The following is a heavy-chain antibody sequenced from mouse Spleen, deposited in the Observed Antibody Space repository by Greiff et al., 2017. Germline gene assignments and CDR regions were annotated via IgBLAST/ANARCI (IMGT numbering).Heavy chain of an antibody. J-gene: IGHJ3*01. D-gene: IGHD2-4*01. CDR2: INPNNGGT. CDR3: ASDYDQERFAY. V-gene: IGHV1-22*01. Sequence: EVKLQESGPELVKPGASVKMSCKASGYTFTDYNMHWVKQSHGKSLEWIGYINPNNGGTSYNQKFKGKATLTVNKSSSTAYMELRSLTSEDSAVYYCASDYDQERFAYWGQGTLVTVSA. CDR1: GYTFTDYN.